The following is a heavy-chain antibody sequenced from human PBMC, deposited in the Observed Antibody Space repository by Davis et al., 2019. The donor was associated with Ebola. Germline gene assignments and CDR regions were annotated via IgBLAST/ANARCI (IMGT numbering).Heavy chain of an antibody. CDR3: ARLREMAWIDY. Sequence: SETLSLTCILSGGSITSTSHCWGWIRQPPGKGLEWIGSIYDDGSAYYNPSLKSRPTMFVDTFNNHFSLKMSSVTSADTAVYYCARLREMAWIDYWGQGTLVSVSS. CDR2: IYDDGSA. J-gene: IGHJ4*02. V-gene: IGHV4-39*01. D-gene: IGHD5-24*01. CDR1: GGSITSTSHC.